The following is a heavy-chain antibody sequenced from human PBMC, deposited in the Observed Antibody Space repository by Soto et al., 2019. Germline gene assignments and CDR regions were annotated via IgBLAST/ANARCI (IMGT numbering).Heavy chain of an antibody. CDR1: GGTFSSYA. Sequence: ASVKVSCKASGGTFSSYAISWVRQAPGQGLEWMGGIIPIFGTANYAQKFQGRVTITADESTSTAYMELSSLRSEDTAMYYCATGRKWEHSYGMDVRGQGTTVTVSS. CDR2: IIPIFGTA. V-gene: IGHV1-69*13. J-gene: IGHJ6*02. CDR3: ATGRKWEHSYGMDV. D-gene: IGHD1-26*01.